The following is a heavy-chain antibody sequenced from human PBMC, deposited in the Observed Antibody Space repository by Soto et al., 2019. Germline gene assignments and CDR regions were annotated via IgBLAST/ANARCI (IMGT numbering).Heavy chain of an antibody. CDR2: ISAYNGNT. V-gene: IGHV1-18*01. D-gene: IGHD6-13*01. CDR1: GYTFTSYG. Sequence: ASVKVSCKASGYTFTSYGISWVRQAPGQGLEWMGWISAYNGNTDYAQKLQGRVTMTTDTSTSTAYMELRSLRSDDTAVYYCARDRSIAAAYYFDYWGQGTLVTVSS. J-gene: IGHJ4*02. CDR3: ARDRSIAAAYYFDY.